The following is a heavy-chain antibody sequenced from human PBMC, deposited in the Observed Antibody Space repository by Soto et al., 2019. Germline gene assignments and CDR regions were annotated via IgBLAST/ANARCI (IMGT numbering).Heavy chain of an antibody. Sequence: PSETLSLACTVSGGSISSSSYYWGWIRQPPGKGREWIGSIYYSGSTYYNPSLKSRVTISVDTSKNQFSLKLSSVTAADTAVYYCARQSFPMVRGVPIDYWGQGTLVTVSS. CDR2: IYYSGST. J-gene: IGHJ4*02. CDR1: GGSISSSSYY. CDR3: ARQSFPMVRGVPIDY. D-gene: IGHD3-10*01. V-gene: IGHV4-39*01.